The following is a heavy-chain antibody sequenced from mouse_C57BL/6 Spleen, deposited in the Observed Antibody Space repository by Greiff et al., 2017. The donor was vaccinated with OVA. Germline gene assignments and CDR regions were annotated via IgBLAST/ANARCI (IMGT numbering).Heavy chain of an antibody. CDR1: GYTFTSYW. CDR3: ARDDDYDVSANFDY. Sequence: QVQLQQPGAELVKPGASVKMSCKASGYTFTSYWITWVKQRPGQGLEWIGDIYPGSGSTNYNEKFKSKATLTVDTSSSTAYMQLSSLTSEDSAVYNCARDDDYDVSANFDYWGQGTTLTVSS. V-gene: IGHV1-55*01. D-gene: IGHD2-4*01. CDR2: IYPGSGST. J-gene: IGHJ2*01.